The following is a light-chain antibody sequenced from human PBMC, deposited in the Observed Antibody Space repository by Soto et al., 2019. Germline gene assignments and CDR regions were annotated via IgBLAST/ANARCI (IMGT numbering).Light chain of an antibody. V-gene: IGLV2-18*01. Sequence: QSVLTQPPSVSGSPGQSVTISCTGTSSDVGSYNRLSWYQQPPGTAPKLIMYEVNTRPSGVPDRFSGSKSGSTASLTISGLQAEDVADYYCSLYISGSTYVFGTGTKVTVL. CDR3: SLYISGSTYV. CDR1: SSDVGSYNR. CDR2: EVN. J-gene: IGLJ1*01.